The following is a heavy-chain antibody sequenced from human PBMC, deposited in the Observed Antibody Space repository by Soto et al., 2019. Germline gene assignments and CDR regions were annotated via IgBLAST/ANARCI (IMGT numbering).Heavy chain of an antibody. CDR2: IYYSGST. CDR3: ARGKDFWSGNYFDY. D-gene: IGHD3-3*01. CDR1: GGSISSSSYY. J-gene: IGHJ4*02. V-gene: IGHV4-39*01. Sequence: SETLTLTCTVSGGSISSSSYYWGWIRPPPVKGLEWIGSIYYSGSTYYDPSLKSRVTISVDTSKNQFSLKLSSVSAADTAVYYCARGKDFWSGNYFDYWGQGTLGTASS.